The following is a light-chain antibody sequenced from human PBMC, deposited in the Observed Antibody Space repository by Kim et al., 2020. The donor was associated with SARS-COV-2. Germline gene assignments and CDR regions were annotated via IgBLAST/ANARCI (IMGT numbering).Light chain of an antibody. CDR3: QSYDSSLSGWV. J-gene: IGLJ2*01. V-gene: IGLV1-40*01. CDR1: SSNIGAPYD. Sequence: QSVLTQPPSVSGAPGQRVTISCTGSSSNIGAPYDVHWYEQVPGTAPRLLIYGDNNRPSGVPDRFSGSKSGTSASLAISGLQAEDEAGYYCQSYDSSLSGWVFGGGTQLTVL. CDR2: GDN.